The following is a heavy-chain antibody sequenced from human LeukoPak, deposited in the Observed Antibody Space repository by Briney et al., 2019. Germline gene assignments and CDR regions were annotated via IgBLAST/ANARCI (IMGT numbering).Heavy chain of an antibody. CDR2: IIPIFGTA. V-gene: IGHV1-69*13. CDR1: GGTFSSYA. Sequence: SVKVSCKASGGTFSSYAISGVRQAPGQGLEWMGGIIPIFGTANYAQKFQGRVTITADESTSTAYMELSSLRSEDTAVYYCARDRDDIAAGYFDYWGQGTLVTVSS. J-gene: IGHJ4*02. D-gene: IGHD6-13*01. CDR3: ARDRDDIAAGYFDY.